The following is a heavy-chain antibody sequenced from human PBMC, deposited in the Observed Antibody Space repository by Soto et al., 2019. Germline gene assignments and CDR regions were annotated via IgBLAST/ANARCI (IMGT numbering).Heavy chain of an antibody. CDR2: IDPSGSST. D-gene: IGHD1-26*01. V-gene: IGHV5-10-1*01. Sequence: GESLKISCKGSGYRFTSYWITWVRQMPGKGLEWMGRIDPSGSSTKYSPSFQGHVTISGDKSISTAYLQWSSLKASDTAVYYCAKPTGDFYSGSLPDAFDIWGQGTMVTVSS. CDR3: AKPTGDFYSGSLPDAFDI. CDR1: GYRFTSYW. J-gene: IGHJ3*02.